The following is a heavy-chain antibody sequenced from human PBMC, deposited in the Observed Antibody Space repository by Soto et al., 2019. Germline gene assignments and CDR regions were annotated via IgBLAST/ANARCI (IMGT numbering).Heavy chain of an antibody. CDR1: GGTFSSYT. Sequence: SVKVSCKASGGTFSSYTISWVRQAPGQGLEWMGRIIPILGIANYAQKFQGRVTITADKSTSTACMELSSLRSEDTAVYYCASGGRQWLANPFDYWGQGTLVTVSS. CDR3: ASGGRQWLANPFDY. V-gene: IGHV1-69*02. D-gene: IGHD6-19*01. J-gene: IGHJ4*02. CDR2: IIPILGIA.